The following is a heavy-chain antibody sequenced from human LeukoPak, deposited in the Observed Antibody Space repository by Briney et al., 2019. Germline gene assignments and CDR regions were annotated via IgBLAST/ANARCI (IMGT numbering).Heavy chain of an antibody. CDR1: GFTFSSYG. CDR2: ISYDGSNK. CDR3: AKGLNYYGSGSYYIVFPYMDV. Sequence: GGSLRLSCAASGFTFSSYGMHWVRQAPGKGLEWVAVISYDGSNKYYADSVKGRFTISRDNSKNTLYLQMNSLRAEDTAVYYCAKGLNYYGSGSYYIVFPYMDVWGKGTTVTVSS. J-gene: IGHJ6*03. D-gene: IGHD3-10*01. V-gene: IGHV3-30*18.